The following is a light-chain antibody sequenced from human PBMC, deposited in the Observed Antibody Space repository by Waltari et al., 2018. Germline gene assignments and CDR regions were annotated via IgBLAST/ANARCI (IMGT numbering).Light chain of an antibody. Sequence: QSVLSQPPSASGTPGQRVTISCSGSSSHLGGTYVYWYQQLPGTAPKLLIYKNNQRPSGVPDRFSGSKSGSSVSLAISGLRSEDEADYYCAAWDDSLSGWVFGGGTKVTVL. V-gene: IGLV1-47*01. CDR3: AAWDDSLSGWV. J-gene: IGLJ3*02. CDR2: KNN. CDR1: SSHLGGTY.